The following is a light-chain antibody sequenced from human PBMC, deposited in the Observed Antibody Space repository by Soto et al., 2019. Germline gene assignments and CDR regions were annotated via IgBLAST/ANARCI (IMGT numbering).Light chain of an antibody. CDR1: QDINNY. CDR2: GAT. J-gene: IGKJ3*01. CDR3: QNCQSAAFT. Sequence: DIQMTQSPSSLSASVGDRVTITCRASQDINNYLAWYQQRPGKVPQLLIYGATTLQPGVPSRFSGSGSGTDFTLTISSLQPEDVATYYCQNCQSAAFTFGPGTKVDI. V-gene: IGKV1-27*01.